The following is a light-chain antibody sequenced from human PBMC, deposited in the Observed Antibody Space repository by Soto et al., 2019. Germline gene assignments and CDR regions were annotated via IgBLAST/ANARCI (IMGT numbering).Light chain of an antibody. CDR2: DAS. V-gene: IGKV3-11*01. Sequence: EVVLTQSPATLSLSPGESATLSCRASQSVRHYLAWYQQKPGQAPRLLIYDASNRAAGIPARFTGSGSGTDFTLTISSLEPEDFALYFCQQRNDWPPDITFGPGT. J-gene: IGKJ3*01. CDR3: QQRNDWPPDIT. CDR1: QSVRHY.